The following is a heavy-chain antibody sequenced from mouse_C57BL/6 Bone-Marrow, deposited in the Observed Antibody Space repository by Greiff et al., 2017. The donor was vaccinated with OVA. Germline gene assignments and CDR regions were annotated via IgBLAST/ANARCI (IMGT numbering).Heavy chain of an antibody. CDR3: ARGDYYGSSYWFAY. V-gene: IGHV1-47*01. CDR1: GYTFTTYP. J-gene: IGHJ3*01. CDR2: FHPYNDDT. Sequence: LQESGAELVKPGASVKMSCKASGYTFTTYPIEWMKQNHGKSLEWIGNFHPYNDDTKYNEKFKGKATLTVEKSSSTVYLELSRLTSDDSAVYYCARGDYYGSSYWFAYWGQGTLVTVSA. D-gene: IGHD1-1*01.